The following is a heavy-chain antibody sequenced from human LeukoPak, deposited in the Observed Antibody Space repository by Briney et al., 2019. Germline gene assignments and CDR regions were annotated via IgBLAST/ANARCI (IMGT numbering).Heavy chain of an antibody. J-gene: IGHJ4*02. D-gene: IGHD5/OR15-5a*01. CDR1: GGSISSYY. CDR3: ATSTHSFDY. V-gene: IGHV4-59*01. Sequence: PSETLSLTRTVSGGSISSYYWSWIRQPPGKGLEWIGYIYYSGSTNYNPSLKSRVTISVDTSKNQFSLKLSSVTAADTAVYYCATSTHSFDYWGQGTLVTVSS. CDR2: IYYSGST.